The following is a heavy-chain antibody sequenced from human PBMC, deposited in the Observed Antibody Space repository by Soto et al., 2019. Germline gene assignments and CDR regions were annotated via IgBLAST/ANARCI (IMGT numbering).Heavy chain of an antibody. Sequence: QVQLVQSGAEVKKPGSSVKVSCKASGGTFSSYAISWVRQAPGQGLEWMGGIIPIFGTANYAQKFQGRVTITADESTSTAYMELSSLRSEDRAVYYCARKYCSSTSCYTPLGYYYYGMDVWGQGTTVTVSS. CDR1: GGTFSSYA. V-gene: IGHV1-69*01. J-gene: IGHJ6*02. CDR2: IIPIFGTA. D-gene: IGHD2-2*02. CDR3: ARKYCSSTSCYTPLGYYYYGMDV.